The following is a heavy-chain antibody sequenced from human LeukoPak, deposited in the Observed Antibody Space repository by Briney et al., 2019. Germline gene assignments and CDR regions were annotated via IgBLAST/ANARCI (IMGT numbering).Heavy chain of an antibody. CDR2: ISYDGSNK. V-gene: IGHV3-30-3*01. Sequence: GGSLRLSCAASGFTFSSYAMHWVRQAPGKGLEWVAVISYDGSNKYYADSVKGRFTISRDNSKNTPYLQMNSLRAEDTAVYYCAREIPVYYGMDVWGQGTTVTVSS. CDR3: AREIPVYYGMDV. CDR1: GFTFSSYA. D-gene: IGHD2-21*01. J-gene: IGHJ6*02.